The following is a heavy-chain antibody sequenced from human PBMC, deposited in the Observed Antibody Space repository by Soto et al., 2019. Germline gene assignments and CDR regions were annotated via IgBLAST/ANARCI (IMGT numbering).Heavy chain of an antibody. CDR1: GFIFDDYA. CDR3: ARDTGYSGYDALDS. V-gene: IGHV3-9*01. Sequence: PGGSLRLSCAASGFIFDDYAMHWVRQVPGKGLEWVSSISWNSGRIWYGDSVKGRFTISRDNAKNSLSLLTNSLRAEDTALYYCARDTGYSGYDALDSWGRGTLVTVSS. J-gene: IGHJ4*02. CDR2: ISWNSGRI. D-gene: IGHD5-12*01.